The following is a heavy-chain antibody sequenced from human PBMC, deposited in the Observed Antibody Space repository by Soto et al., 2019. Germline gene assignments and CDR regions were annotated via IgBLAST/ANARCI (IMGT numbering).Heavy chain of an antibody. J-gene: IGHJ3*01. V-gene: IGHV3-21*01. CDR1: GFTFSSYS. CDR2: ISASSSYI. Sequence: EVQVVESGGGLVKPGGSLRLSCAASGFTFSSYSMNWVRQAPGKGLEWVSSISASSSYIYYADSLKGRFTISRDNAKNSLDQQMNSLRVKDTAVYYCARAKETGLYDAFDVWGQGTMVTVST. D-gene: IGHD7-27*01. CDR3: ARAKETGLYDAFDV.